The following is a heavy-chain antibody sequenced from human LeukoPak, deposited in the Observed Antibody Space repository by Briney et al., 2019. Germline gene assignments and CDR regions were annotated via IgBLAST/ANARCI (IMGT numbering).Heavy chain of an antibody. J-gene: IGHJ4*02. CDR1: GGSISSSSYY. Sequence: SETLSLTCTVSGGSISSSSYYWGWLRQPPGKGLEWIGSICCSGSTYYNPPLKSRVTISVDTSKNQFSLKLSSVPAADPAVYYCARRSPITMVRRVMRGYYFDYWGQGTLVTVSS. CDR3: ARRSPITMVRRVMRGYYFDY. CDR2: ICCSGST. V-gene: IGHV4-39*01. D-gene: IGHD3-10*01.